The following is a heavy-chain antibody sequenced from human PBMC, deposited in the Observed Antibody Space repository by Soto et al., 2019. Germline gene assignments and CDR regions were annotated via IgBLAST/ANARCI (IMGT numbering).Heavy chain of an antibody. Sequence: AVNDSFMCCVGSYSSYAINWVRQAPGDRVQGMGRIIPIFSTTSYAQRVEGRVTITADKAASTANMEMSSLRSEDTAVYYCATGRNYYETSALARWGQGTQVTVSS. J-gene: IGHJ4*02. V-gene: IGHV1-69*06. CDR1: VGSYSSYA. D-gene: IGHD3-22*01. CDR2: IIPIFSTT. CDR3: ATGRNYYETSALAR.